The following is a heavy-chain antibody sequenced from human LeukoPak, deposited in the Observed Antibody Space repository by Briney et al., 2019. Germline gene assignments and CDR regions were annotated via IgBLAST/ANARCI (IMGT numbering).Heavy chain of an antibody. J-gene: IGHJ6*02. CDR1: GGTFSSYA. D-gene: IGHD4-11*01. Sequence: SVKVSCKASGGTFSSYAINWVRQAPGQGLEWMGGIITIFGTANYAQKFQGRVTITADESTSTAYMELSSLRSEDTAVYYCARSPNDYSNYDYYYYGMDVWGQGTTVTVSS. CDR2: IITIFGTA. V-gene: IGHV1-69*13. CDR3: ARSPNDYSNYDYYYYGMDV.